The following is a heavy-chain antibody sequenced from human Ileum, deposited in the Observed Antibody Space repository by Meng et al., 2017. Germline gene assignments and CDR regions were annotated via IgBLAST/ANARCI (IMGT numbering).Heavy chain of an antibody. CDR2: INGNNGAT. J-gene: IGHJ4*02. V-gene: IGHV1-2*02. D-gene: IGHD5-12*01. Sequence: QVHYVQLWAEVKEPGASVKVSCKASGYSFTGYKMHWVRQVPGQGLEWMGWINGNNGATNYAQKFQGRVTMTRDTSISTAYMELSRLTFDDTAVFYCARSWIEIWTPDFDYWGQGTLVTVSS. CDR3: ARSWIEIWTPDFDY. CDR1: GYSFTGYK.